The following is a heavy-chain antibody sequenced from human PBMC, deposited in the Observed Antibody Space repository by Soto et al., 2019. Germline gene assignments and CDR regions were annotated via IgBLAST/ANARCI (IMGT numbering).Heavy chain of an antibody. J-gene: IGHJ4*02. CDR3: ATSMRHTLNS. D-gene: IGHD2-8*01. CDR2: INQDGSDK. V-gene: IGHV3-7*01. Sequence: EVQVVDSGGGLVQPGGSLRLSCAASGFTFGSHWMTWVRQVPGKGLEWVANINQDGSDKYYVDSVKGRFTISRDNAKNSLYLQMNSLRVEDTAVYYCATSMRHTLNSCGQGTLVTVSS. CDR1: GFTFGSHW.